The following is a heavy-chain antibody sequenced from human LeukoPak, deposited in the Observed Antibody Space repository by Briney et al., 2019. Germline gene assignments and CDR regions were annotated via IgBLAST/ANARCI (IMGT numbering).Heavy chain of an antibody. Sequence: GGSLRLSCAASGFTFSDYYMSWIRQAPGKGLEWVSYISSSGSTIYYADSVKGRFTISRDNAKNSLYLQMNSLRAEDTALYYCAKDYGDYVPLYYFDYWGQGTLVTVSS. CDR1: GFTFSDYY. CDR2: ISSSGSTI. D-gene: IGHD4-17*01. J-gene: IGHJ4*02. CDR3: AKDYGDYVPLYYFDY. V-gene: IGHV3-11*04.